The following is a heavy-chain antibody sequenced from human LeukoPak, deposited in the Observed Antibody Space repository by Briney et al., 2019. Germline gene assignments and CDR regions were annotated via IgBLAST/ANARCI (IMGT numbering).Heavy chain of an antibody. CDR3: ARIGAGSSRDY. Sequence: PGGSLRLSCAASGFTFSSYSMNWVRQAPGKGLEWVSSIVGSSGTYYADSLKGRFTISTDTAKNSLYLQMNSLRAEDTAVYYCARIGAGSSRDYWGQGALVAVSS. J-gene: IGHJ4*02. V-gene: IGHV3-21*01. CDR1: GFTFSSYS. D-gene: IGHD6-13*01. CDR2: IVGSSGT.